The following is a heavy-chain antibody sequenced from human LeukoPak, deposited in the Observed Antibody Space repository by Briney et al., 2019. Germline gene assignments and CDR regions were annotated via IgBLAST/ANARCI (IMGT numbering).Heavy chain of an antibody. V-gene: IGHV3-11*04. CDR1: GCTFSDYY. D-gene: IGHD5-18*01. CDR2: ISGSGSTT. CDR3: ASRYSPFDF. J-gene: IGHJ4*02. Sequence: GGSLRLSCAVSGCTFSDYYMSWIRQAPGKGLEWVSYISGSGSTTYYADSVKGRFTISRDNAKNSLYLQMNSLRAEDTAVYYCASRYSPFDFWGQGTLITVSS.